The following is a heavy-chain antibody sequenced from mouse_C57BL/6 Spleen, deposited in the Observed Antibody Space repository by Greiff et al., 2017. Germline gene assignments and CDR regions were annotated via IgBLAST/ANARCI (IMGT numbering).Heavy chain of an antibody. J-gene: IGHJ4*01. Sequence: VQLQQSGAELVRPGASVKLSCTASGFNIKDDYMHWVKQRPGQGLEWIGWIDPENGDTEYASKFQGKATITADTSSNTAYLQLSSLTSEDTAVYYCTTWGDYDAIGYWGKGTSVTVAS. V-gene: IGHV14-4*01. CDR2: IDPENGDT. CDR1: GFNIKDDY. CDR3: TTWGDYDAIGY.